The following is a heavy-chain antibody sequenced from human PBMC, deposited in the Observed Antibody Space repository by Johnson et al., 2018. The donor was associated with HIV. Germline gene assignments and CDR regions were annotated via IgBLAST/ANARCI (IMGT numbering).Heavy chain of an antibody. CDR1: GFTFSSYA. CDR3: ARDDTMMHGFDI. J-gene: IGHJ3*02. CDR2: ISYDGSNK. D-gene: IGHD3-22*01. Sequence: QVQLVESGGGVVQPGRSLRLSCAASGFTFSSYAMHWVRQAPGKVLEWVAAISYDGSNKYYADSVKGRFTISRDNSKNTLYLQMNSLRAEDTAVYYCARDDTMMHGFDIWGQGTMVTVSS. V-gene: IGHV3-30*14.